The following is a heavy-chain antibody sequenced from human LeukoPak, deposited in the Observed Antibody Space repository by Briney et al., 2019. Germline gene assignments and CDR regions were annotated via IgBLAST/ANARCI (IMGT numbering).Heavy chain of an antibody. J-gene: IGHJ4*02. Sequence: GASVKASCKASGYTFSAYGFSWVRQAPGQGLEWMGWISTYNGNRNYAQKFQGRVTMTTDTSTSTAYMELRSLRSDDTAMYYCVRSDNSGYYPRTLDYWGQGTLVTVSS. CDR2: ISTYNGNR. V-gene: IGHV1-18*01. D-gene: IGHD3-22*01. CDR3: VRSDNSGYYPRTLDY. CDR1: GYTFSAYG.